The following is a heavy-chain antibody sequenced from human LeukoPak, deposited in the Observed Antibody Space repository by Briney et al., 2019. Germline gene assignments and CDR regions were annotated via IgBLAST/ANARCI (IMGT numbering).Heavy chain of an antibody. V-gene: IGHV3-53*01. Sequence: PGGSLRLSCAASGFSFNFYAMSWVRQAPGKGLEWVSVMYSGGSTYYADSVKGRFTISRDNSKNTVGLQMNSLRAEDTAVYYCAASYHGPGGNPYYLDYWGQGTLVTVSS. J-gene: IGHJ4*02. CDR3: AASYHGPGGNPYYLDY. D-gene: IGHD3-10*01. CDR1: GFSFNFYA. CDR2: MYSGGST.